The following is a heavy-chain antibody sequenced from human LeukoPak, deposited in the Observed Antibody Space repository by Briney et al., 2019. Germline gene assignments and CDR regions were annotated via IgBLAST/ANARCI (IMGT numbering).Heavy chain of an antibody. V-gene: IGHV3-30*02. D-gene: IGHD6-19*01. CDR1: GFTFSSYG. CDR3: AKDLSIAVAGTFNY. Sequence: GGSLRLSCAASGFTFSSYGMHWVRQAPGKGLEWVAFIRYDGSNKYYADSVKGRFTISRDNSKNTLYLQMNSLRAEDTAVYYCAKDLSIAVAGTFNYWGQGTLVTVSS. J-gene: IGHJ4*02. CDR2: IRYDGSNK.